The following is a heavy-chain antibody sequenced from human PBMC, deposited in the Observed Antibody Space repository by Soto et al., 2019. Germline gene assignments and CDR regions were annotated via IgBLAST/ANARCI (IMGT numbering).Heavy chain of an antibody. CDR2: ISYDGSNK. CDR1: GFTFSSYG. CDR3: AKDSGVRIVGATDY. Sequence: QVQLVESGGGVVQPGRSLRLSCAASGFTFSSYGMHWVRQAPGKGLEWVAVISYDGSNKYYADSVKGRFTISRDNSKNTLYLQMTSLRAEDTAVYYCAKDSGVRIVGATDYWGQGTLVTVSS. D-gene: IGHD1-26*01. J-gene: IGHJ4*02. V-gene: IGHV3-30*18.